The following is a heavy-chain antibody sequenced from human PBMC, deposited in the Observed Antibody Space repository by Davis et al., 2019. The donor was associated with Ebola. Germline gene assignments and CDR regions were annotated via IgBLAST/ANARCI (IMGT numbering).Heavy chain of an antibody. CDR3: ARDRYSDGSGYFFEQSH. Sequence: SVKVSCKASGGTFSSYAISWVRQAPGQGLDWMGGIIPVSGVPKYAQDFQGRVPITADESTSTAYMELSSLRSEDTAVYYCARDRYSDGSGYFFEQSHWGQGTLVTVSS. D-gene: IGHD3-22*01. J-gene: IGHJ4*02. V-gene: IGHV1-69*13. CDR2: IIPVSGVP. CDR1: GGTFSSYA.